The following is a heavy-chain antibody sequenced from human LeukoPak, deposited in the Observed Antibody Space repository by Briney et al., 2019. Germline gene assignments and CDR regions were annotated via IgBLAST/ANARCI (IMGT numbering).Heavy chain of an antibody. J-gene: IGHJ5*02. D-gene: IGHD3-10*01. V-gene: IGHV4-4*07. CDR2: INSSGST. CDR1: GGSISTYY. Sequence: SETLALTCTVSGGSISTYYWSWIRQPAGKGLEWIGRINSSGSTNYNPSLRSRVTMSVDTSKYQFSLILSSVTAADTAVYYCARGAYGSGSTNWFDPWGQGTLVTVSS. CDR3: ARGAYGSGSTNWFDP.